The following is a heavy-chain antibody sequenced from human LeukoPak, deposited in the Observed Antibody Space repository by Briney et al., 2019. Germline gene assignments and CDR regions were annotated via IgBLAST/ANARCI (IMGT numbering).Heavy chain of an antibody. V-gene: IGHV3-53*01. CDR3: ARSTVVTGRYYYYYMDV. Sequence: GGSLRLSCAASGFTVSSNYTSWVRQAPGKGLEWVSVIDSGGSTYYADSVKGRFTISRDNSRNTLYLQMNSLRAEDTAVYYCARSTVVTGRYYYYYMDVWAKGPRSPSP. J-gene: IGHJ6*03. CDR1: GFTVSSNY. D-gene: IGHD4-23*01. CDR2: IDSGGST.